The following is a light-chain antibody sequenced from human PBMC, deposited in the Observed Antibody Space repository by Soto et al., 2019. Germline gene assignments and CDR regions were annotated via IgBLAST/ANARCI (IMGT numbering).Light chain of an antibody. CDR3: QQRSNWPLT. J-gene: IGKJ4*01. V-gene: IGKV3-11*01. CDR1: QSVSSS. Sequence: EIVLTQSPATLSLSPGERATLSCRASQSVSSSLAWYQQKPAQAPRLLIYDASNRATGIPARFSGSGSGTDFTLTMGSLEPEDFAVYYCQQRSNWPLTFGGGTKVEIK. CDR2: DAS.